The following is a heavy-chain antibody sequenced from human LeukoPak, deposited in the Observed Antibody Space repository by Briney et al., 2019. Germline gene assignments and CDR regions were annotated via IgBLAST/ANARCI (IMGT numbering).Heavy chain of an antibody. J-gene: IGHJ4*02. Sequence: PSETLSLTCTVSGGSISSNDYYWGWVRQPPGKGLEWIGNIHNSGSTNYNPSLESRVTISEDTSKYQFSLKLSSVTAADTAVYYCARAGMGYDSSDFSPWAPVTFWGQGTLVTVSS. D-gene: IGHD3-22*01. CDR3: ARAGMGYDSSDFSPWAPVTF. CDR2: IHNSGST. CDR1: GGSISSNDYY. V-gene: IGHV4-39*07.